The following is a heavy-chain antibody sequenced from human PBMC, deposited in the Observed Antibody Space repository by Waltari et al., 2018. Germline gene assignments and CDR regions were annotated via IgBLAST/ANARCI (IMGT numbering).Heavy chain of an antibody. CDR3: ARLEDCSGGNCYSANNHPVDV. D-gene: IGHD2-15*01. CDR2: INHAGNT. Sequence: QVHLQQWGAGLLKASETLSLTCAVDGGSFRGYYWSWVRQPPGKGLEWIGEINHAGNTNFNPSVKSGVVISEDTSKSQFDLKLTFVTAAYTGVYYCARLEDCSGGNCYSANNHPVDVWGQGTSVTVSS. V-gene: IGHV4-34*01. CDR1: GGSFRGYY. J-gene: IGHJ6*02.